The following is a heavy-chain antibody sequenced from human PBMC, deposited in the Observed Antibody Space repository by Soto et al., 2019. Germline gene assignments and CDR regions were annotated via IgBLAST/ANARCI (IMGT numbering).Heavy chain of an antibody. CDR1: GFTFSSYA. J-gene: IGHJ4*02. D-gene: IGHD6-6*01. V-gene: IGHV3-23*01. CDR3: AKVGSIAAPPY. Sequence: GESLKISCAASGFTFSSYAMSWVRQAPGKGLEWVSAISGSGGSTYYADSVKGRFTISRDNSKNTLYLQMNSLRAEDTAVYYCAKVGSIAAPPYWGQGTLVTVSS. CDR2: ISGSGGST.